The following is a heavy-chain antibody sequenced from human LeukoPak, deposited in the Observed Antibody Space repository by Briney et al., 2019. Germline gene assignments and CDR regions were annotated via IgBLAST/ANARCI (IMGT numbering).Heavy chain of an antibody. CDR3: ARERQDTVIHSGAFDI. D-gene: IGHD2-21*02. Sequence: GGSLRLSCAASGFIFSNYFMHWVRQAPGKGLEWVADIASDGSHTFYVESVKGRFTISRDNSKNTLYLQMNSMGPEDTAVYFCARERQDTVIHSGAFDIWGQGTMVTVSS. V-gene: IGHV3-30-3*01. CDR2: IASDGSHT. CDR1: GFIFSNYF. J-gene: IGHJ3*02.